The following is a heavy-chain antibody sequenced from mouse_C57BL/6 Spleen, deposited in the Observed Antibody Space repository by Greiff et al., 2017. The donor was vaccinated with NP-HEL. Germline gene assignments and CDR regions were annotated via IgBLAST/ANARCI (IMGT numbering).Heavy chain of an antibody. CDR2: ISYSGST. CDR1: GYSITSGYD. V-gene: IGHV3-1*01. D-gene: IGHD1-1*01. J-gene: IGHJ1*03. Sequence: EVKLMESGPGMVKPSQSLSLTCTVTGYSITSGYDWHWIRHFPGNKLEWMGYISYSGSTNYNPSLKSRISITHDTSKNHFFLKLNSVTTEDTATYYCARECTTVVGGYFDVWGTGTTVTVSS. CDR3: ARECTTVVGGYFDV.